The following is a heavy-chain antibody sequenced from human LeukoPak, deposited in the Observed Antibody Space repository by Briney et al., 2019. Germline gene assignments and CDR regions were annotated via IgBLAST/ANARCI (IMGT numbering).Heavy chain of an antibody. V-gene: IGHV3-74*01. CDR3: SNYGSGPGPI. Sequence: GRSLRLSCAASGFTFSSYWMHWVRQAPGKGLVWVSRIDSDGSDIRYADSVKGRFTISRDNAKNTLYLQMNSLRAEDTAMFYCSNYGSGPGPIWGQGTMVTVSS. J-gene: IGHJ3*02. CDR1: GFTFSSYW. CDR2: IDSDGSDI. D-gene: IGHD3-16*01.